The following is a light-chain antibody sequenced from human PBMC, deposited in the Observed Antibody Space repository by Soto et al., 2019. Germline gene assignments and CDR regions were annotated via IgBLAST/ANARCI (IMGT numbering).Light chain of an antibody. J-gene: IGKJ1*01. V-gene: IGKV1-5*01. CDR3: LQLYNFSWT. Sequence: DMQVTQSRSIMSASVGDRVTITCRASHNINRWLAWYQQKPGKAPKLLIFAASNLQSGVPSRFSGSGSGTDFTLTISRLQPEDFATYYCLQLYNFSWTFGQGTKVDIK. CDR1: HNINRW. CDR2: AAS.